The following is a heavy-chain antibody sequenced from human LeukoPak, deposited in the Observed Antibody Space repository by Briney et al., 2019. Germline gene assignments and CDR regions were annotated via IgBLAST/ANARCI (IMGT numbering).Heavy chain of an antibody. J-gene: IGHJ3*02. D-gene: IGHD3-10*01. CDR1: GDFISSTNW. Sequence: KSSETLSLTCAVSGDFISSTNWWSWVRQPPGKGLEWIGESYHSGSTNFNPSLKSRVTISVDKSKNQFSLKLSSVTAADTAVYYCASRAVAHNGFDIWGQGTMVTVSS. V-gene: IGHV4-4*02. CDR3: ASRAVAHNGFDI. CDR2: SYHSGST.